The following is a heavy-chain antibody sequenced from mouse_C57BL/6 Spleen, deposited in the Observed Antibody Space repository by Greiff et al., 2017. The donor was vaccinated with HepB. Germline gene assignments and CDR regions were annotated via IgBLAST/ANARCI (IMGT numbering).Heavy chain of an antibody. CDR1: GFTFSSYA. V-gene: IGHV5-4*01. CDR3: ARDRWGFDY. D-gene: IGHD4-1*01. J-gene: IGHJ2*01. CDR2: ISDGGSYT. Sequence: EVKVVESGGGLVKPGGSLKLSCAASGFTFSSYAMSWVRQTPEKRLEWVATISDGGSYTYYPDNVKGRFTISRDNAKNNLYLQMSHLKSEDTAMYYCARDRWGFDYWGQGTTLTVSS.